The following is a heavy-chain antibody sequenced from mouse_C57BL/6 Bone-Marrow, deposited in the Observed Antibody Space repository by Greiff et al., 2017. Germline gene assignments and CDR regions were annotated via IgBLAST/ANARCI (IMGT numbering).Heavy chain of an antibody. J-gene: IGHJ4*01. CDR2: ISSGGSYT. CDR1: GFTFSSYG. D-gene: IGHD1-1*01. Sequence: EVQGVESGGDLVKPGGSLKLSCAASGFTFSSYGMSWVRQTPDKRLEWVATISSGGSYTYYPDSVKGRFTISRDNAKNTLYLQMSSLKSEDTAMYYCARPIYYYGRNYAMDYWGQGTSVTVSS. CDR3: ARPIYYYGRNYAMDY. V-gene: IGHV5-6*01.